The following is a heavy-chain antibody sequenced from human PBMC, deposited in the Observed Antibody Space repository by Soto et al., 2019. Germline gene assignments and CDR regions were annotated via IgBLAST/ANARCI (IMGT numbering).Heavy chain of an antibody. V-gene: IGHV4-39*01. D-gene: IGHD3-22*01. CDR1: GGSVNIGTYY. Sequence: SETLSLTCTVPGGSVNIGTYYWSWIRQPPGKGLEWIASIYYGGSTYPNPSLKSRLTTSVDTSKNQFSLKLSSVTAADTAVYYCARLRDYYDSSHFDYWGQGMLVTVSS. CDR3: ARLRDYYDSSHFDY. J-gene: IGHJ4*02. CDR2: IYYGGST.